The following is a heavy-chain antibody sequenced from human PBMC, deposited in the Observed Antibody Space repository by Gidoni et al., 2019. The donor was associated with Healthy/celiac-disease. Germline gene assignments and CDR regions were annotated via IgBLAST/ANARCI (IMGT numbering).Heavy chain of an antibody. Sequence: QVQLVESGGGVVQPGRSLRLSCAASGFTFSSYGMHWVRQAPGKGLEWVAVIWYDGSNKYYADAVKGRFTISRDNSKNTLYLQRNSLRAEDTAVYYCAREWAVIGGYEQTEYGMDVWGQGTTVTVSS. J-gene: IGHJ6*02. CDR1: GFTFSSYG. CDR3: AREWAVIGGYEQTEYGMDV. CDR2: IWYDGSNK. D-gene: IGHD6-25*01. V-gene: IGHV3-33*01.